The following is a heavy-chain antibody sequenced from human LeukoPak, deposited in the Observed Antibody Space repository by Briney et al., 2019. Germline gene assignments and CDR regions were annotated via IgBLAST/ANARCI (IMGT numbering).Heavy chain of an antibody. CDR1: GYTFTSYG. CDR3: ARELSTVAVYYYMDV. J-gene: IGHJ6*03. V-gene: IGHV1-18*01. D-gene: IGHD6-19*01. Sequence: ASVKVSCKASGYTFTSYGISWVRQAPGQGLEWMGWISAYNGNTNYAQKLQGRVTMTTDTSTSTAYMELRSLRSDDTAVYYCARELSTVAVYYYMDVWGKGTTATVSS. CDR2: ISAYNGNT.